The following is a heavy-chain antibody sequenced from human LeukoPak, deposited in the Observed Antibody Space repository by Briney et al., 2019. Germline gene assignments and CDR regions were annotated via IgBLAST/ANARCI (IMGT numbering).Heavy chain of an antibody. Sequence: GGSLRLSCAASGFTFSSYEMNWVRQAPGKGLEWVSYISSSGSTIYYADSVKGRFTIPRDNAKNSLYLQMNSLRAEDTAVYYCARIGFKGDCSGGSCRAPPDYWGQGTLVTVSS. CDR1: GFTFSSYE. CDR2: ISSSGSTI. J-gene: IGHJ4*02. CDR3: ARIGFKGDCSGGSCRAPPDY. D-gene: IGHD2-15*01. V-gene: IGHV3-48*03.